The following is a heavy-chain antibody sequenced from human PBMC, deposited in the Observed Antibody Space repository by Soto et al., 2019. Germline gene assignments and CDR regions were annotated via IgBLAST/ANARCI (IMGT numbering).Heavy chain of an antibody. V-gene: IGHV3-15*01. D-gene: IGHD6-13*01. CDR2: IKSKTDGGTT. CDR3: TTVAAAGTDY. J-gene: IGHJ4*02. CDR1: RFTPSNTW. Sequence: PGVSLRLPCAASRFTPSNTWLCRLRQAPGKGLEWVGRIKSKTDGGTTDYAAPVKGRFTISRDDSKNTLYLQMNSLKTEDTAVYYCTTVAAAGTDYWGQGTLVTVSS.